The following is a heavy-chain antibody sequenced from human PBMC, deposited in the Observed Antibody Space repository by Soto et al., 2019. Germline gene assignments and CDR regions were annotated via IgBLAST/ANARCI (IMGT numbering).Heavy chain of an antibody. CDR2: INPSGGST. CDR3: ARENSDTYYYDCSGRNTLGGMDV. CDR1: GYTFTSYY. Sequence: ASVKVSCKASGYTFTSYYMHWVRQAPGQGLEWMGIINPSGGSTSYAQKFQGRVTMTRDTSTSTVYMELSSLRSEDTPVYYFARENSDTYYYDCSGRNTLGGMDVWGQGTTVTVSS. D-gene: IGHD3-22*01. J-gene: IGHJ6*02. V-gene: IGHV1-46*01.